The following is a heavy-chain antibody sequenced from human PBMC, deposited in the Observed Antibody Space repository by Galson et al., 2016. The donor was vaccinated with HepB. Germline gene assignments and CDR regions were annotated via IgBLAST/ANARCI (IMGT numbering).Heavy chain of an antibody. J-gene: IGHJ4*02. CDR2: IYPGDFDI. CDR1: GYSFTSYW. Sequence: QSGAEVKKPGESLKISCKGSGYSFTSYWIGWVRQLPGEGLEWMGIIYPGDFDIRYSPSFQGQVTISADKSVSTAYLQWSSLKASDTAMYYCARRVTGSGSDYGTFDSWGQGTLVTVSS. D-gene: IGHD3-10*01. V-gene: IGHV5-51*01. CDR3: ARRVTGSGSDYGTFDS.